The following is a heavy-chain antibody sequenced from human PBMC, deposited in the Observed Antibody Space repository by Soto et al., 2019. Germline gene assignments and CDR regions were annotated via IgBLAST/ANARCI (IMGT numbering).Heavy chain of an antibody. Sequence: GGSLRLSCAAPGFTFSKYAMNWVRQAPGKGLEWVSGISGNGGSTYYADSVKGRFTISRDNSKNTLYLQMNSLRAEDTAVYYCAKGPPKPGPFGFDYWGQGTLVTVSS. CDR1: GFTFSKYA. CDR3: AKGPPKPGPFGFDY. D-gene: IGHD2-2*01. CDR2: ISGNGGST. V-gene: IGHV3-23*01. J-gene: IGHJ4*02.